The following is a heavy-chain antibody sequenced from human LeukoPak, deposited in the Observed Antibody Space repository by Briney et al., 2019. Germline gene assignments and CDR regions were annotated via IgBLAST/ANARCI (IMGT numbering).Heavy chain of an antibody. Sequence: SETLSLTCTVSGGSISSYYWSWIRQPPGKGLEWIGYIYYSGSTNYNPSLKSRVTISVDTSKNQFYLKLSSVTAADTAVYYCARVSSYYGSGSYYAGWFDPWGQGTLVTVSS. D-gene: IGHD3-10*01. CDR3: ARVSSYYGSGSYYAGWFDP. J-gene: IGHJ5*02. CDR2: IYYSGST. CDR1: GGSISSYY. V-gene: IGHV4-59*01.